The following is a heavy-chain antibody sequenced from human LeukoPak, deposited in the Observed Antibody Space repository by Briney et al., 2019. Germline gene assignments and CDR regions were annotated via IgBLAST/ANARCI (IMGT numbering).Heavy chain of an antibody. CDR1: GYSISSGYY. D-gene: IGHD1-14*01. CDR3: ARARNLWRRFPDY. CDR2: INHSGST. J-gene: IGHJ4*02. V-gene: IGHV4-38-2*02. Sequence: SETLSLTCTVSGYSISSGYYWSWIRQPPGKGLEWIGEINHSGSTNYNPSLKSRVTISVDTSKNQFSLKPSSVTAADTAVYYCARARNLWRRFPDYWGQGTLVTVSS.